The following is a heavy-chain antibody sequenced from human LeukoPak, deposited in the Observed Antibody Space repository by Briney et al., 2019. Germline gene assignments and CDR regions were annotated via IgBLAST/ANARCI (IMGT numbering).Heavy chain of an antibody. V-gene: IGHV3-23*01. J-gene: IGHJ4*02. CDR3: AKDSGYYQPYFDY. CDR2: ISGSGGST. Sequence: GESLKISCAASGFTFSSYAMSWVRQAPGKGLEWVSAISGSGGSTYYADSVKDRFTISRDNSKNTLYLQMNSLRAEDTAVYYCAKDSGYYQPYFDYWGQGTLVTVSS. D-gene: IGHD3-22*01. CDR1: GFTFSSYA.